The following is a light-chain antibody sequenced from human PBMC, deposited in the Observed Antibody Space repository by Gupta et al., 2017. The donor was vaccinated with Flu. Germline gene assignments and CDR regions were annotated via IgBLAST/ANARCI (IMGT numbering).Light chain of an antibody. CDR1: KLGDKY. Sequence: VSPGQTASITCSGDKLGDKYACWYQQKPGQSPVLVIYQDSKRPSGIPERFSGSNSGNTATLTISGTQAMDEADYYCQAWDSAVVFGGGTKLTVL. V-gene: IGLV3-1*01. J-gene: IGLJ2*01. CDR3: QAWDSAVV. CDR2: QDS.